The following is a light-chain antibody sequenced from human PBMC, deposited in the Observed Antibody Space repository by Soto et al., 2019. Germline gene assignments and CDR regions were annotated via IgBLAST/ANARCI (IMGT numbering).Light chain of an antibody. V-gene: IGLV2-14*03. CDR3: TSFTSSGTYV. CDR1: SSDVGGYNH. CDR2: GVT. J-gene: IGLJ1*01. Sequence: QSALTQPASVSGSPGQSISISCTGSSSDVGGYNHVSWYQQHPGKAPKLIIFGVTFRPSGVSDRFSGSKSGNTASLTISGLQTEDEADYYCTSFTSSGTYVCGTGTKLTVL.